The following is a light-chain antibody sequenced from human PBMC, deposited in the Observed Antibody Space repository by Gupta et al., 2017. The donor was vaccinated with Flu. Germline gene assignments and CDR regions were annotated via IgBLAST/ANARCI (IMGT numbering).Light chain of an antibody. Sequence: DIQMTQSPSSLSASVGDRITITCRASQTINNNLNWYHQTPGRAPQALIYAASNVQSGVPSRFSGSRSGTDFTLTISRLQPEDFGTYCCQQSDATPLSFGGGTKVEIK. CDR2: AAS. J-gene: IGKJ4*01. V-gene: IGKV1-39*01. CDR3: QQSDATPLS. CDR1: QTINNN.